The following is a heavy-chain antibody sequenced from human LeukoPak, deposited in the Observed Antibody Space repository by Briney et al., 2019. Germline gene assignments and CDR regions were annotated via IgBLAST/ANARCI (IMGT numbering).Heavy chain of an antibody. Sequence: SGGSLRLSCAASGFTFSSYEMNWVRQAPGKGLEWVSYITSTGSTIYYEDSVKGRFTISRDNAKNSLYLQMNSLRAEDTAVYYCARVGVDYGGNSGTKGGWYFDYWGQGTLVTVSS. CDR3: ARVGVDYGGNSGTKGGWYFDY. D-gene: IGHD4-23*01. CDR1: GFTFSSYE. J-gene: IGHJ4*02. V-gene: IGHV3-48*03. CDR2: ITSTGSTI.